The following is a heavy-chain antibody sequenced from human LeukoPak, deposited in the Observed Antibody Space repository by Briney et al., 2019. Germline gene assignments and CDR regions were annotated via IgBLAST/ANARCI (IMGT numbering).Heavy chain of an antibody. V-gene: IGHV3-49*04. Sequence: GGSLRLSCTASGFTFGDYAMSWVRQAPGKGLEWVGFIRSKAYGGTTEYAASVKGRFTISRDDSKSIAYLQMNSLKTEDTAVYYCTQGRRSYAPMELDYWGQGTLVTVSS. J-gene: IGHJ4*02. CDR3: TQGRRSYAPMELDY. CDR1: GFTFGDYA. D-gene: IGHD1-26*01. CDR2: IRSKAYGGTT.